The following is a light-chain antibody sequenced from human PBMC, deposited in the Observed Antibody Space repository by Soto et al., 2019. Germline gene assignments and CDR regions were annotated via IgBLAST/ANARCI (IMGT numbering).Light chain of an antibody. CDR2: GAS. Sequence: EIVLTQSPGTLSLSPGDRATLSCRASQIVSSGYLAWYQQKTGQVPMVIIYGASTRATGIPDRFSGSGSGTDFTLTISRLEPEDFAVYYCQQYDSSRMYIFGQGTKLEIK. CDR3: QQYDSSRMYI. J-gene: IGKJ2*01. CDR1: QIVSSGY. V-gene: IGKV3-20*01.